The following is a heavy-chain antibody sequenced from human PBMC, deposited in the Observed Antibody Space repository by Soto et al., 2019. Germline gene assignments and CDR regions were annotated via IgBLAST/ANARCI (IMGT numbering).Heavy chain of an antibody. Sequence: SVKGSCKASGYTFTSYYMHWVRQAPGQGLEWMGIINPSGGSTSYAQKFQGRVTMTRDTSTSTVYMELSSLRSEDTAVYYCASERAYGSGSYLYYFDYWGQGTLVTVSS. CDR3: ASERAYGSGSYLYYFDY. V-gene: IGHV1-46*03. CDR1: GYTFTSYY. CDR2: INPSGGST. J-gene: IGHJ4*02. D-gene: IGHD3-10*01.